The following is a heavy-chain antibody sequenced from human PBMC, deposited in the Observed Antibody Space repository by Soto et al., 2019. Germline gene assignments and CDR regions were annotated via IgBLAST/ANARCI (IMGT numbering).Heavy chain of an antibody. CDR1: GGSISSGGYS. CDR2: IYDSGST. D-gene: IGHD4-17*01. CDR3: ARGMNTVTTFDY. Sequence: QLQLQESGSGLVKPSQTLSLTCAVSGGSISSGGYSCNWIRQPPGKGLEWIGYIYDSGSTYYNPSLKNRVTISVDRFKNQVSLKLSSVTAADTAVYYCARGMNTVTTFDYWGQVTLGTVSS. V-gene: IGHV4-30-2*01. J-gene: IGHJ4*02.